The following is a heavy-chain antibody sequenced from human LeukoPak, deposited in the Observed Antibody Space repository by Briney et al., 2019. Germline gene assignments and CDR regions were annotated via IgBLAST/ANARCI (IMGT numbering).Heavy chain of an antibody. J-gene: IGHJ5*02. V-gene: IGHV3-23*01. Sequence: GGSLRLSCAASGFTFSSYAMNWVRQAPGKGLEWVSTISGTGSSTYYADSAKGRFTISRDNSKDTLFLQLNSLTAADTAMYFCAKASVAIPQYCNSWGQGTLVTVSS. CDR2: ISGTGSST. CDR1: GFTFSSYA. CDR3: AKASVAIPQYCNS. D-gene: IGHD2-2*02.